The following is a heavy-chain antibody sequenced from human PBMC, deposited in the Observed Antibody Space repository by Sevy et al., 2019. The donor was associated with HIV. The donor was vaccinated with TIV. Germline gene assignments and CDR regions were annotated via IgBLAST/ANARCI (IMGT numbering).Heavy chain of an antibody. J-gene: IGHJ5*02. V-gene: IGHV3-30*02. CDR3: ARETDNSARWLDP. D-gene: IGHD4-4*01. Sequence: GGSLRLSCAASGFTFNFHGMHWVRQAPGKGLEWVAFIWHDGSNKYMADSVKGRFTISRDNSKNTLFLQMNSLKVEDKAVYYCARETDNSARWLDPWGQGTLVTVSS. CDR2: IWHDGSNK. CDR1: GFTFNFHG.